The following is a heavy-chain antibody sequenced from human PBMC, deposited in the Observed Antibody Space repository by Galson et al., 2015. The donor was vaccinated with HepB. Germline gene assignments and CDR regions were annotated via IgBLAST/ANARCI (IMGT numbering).Heavy chain of an antibody. D-gene: IGHD2-15*01. CDR3: ARDTVVVVVAALVFDI. Sequence: SLRLSCAASGFTFSTYSMNWVRQAPGKGLEWVSSISSSSSYIYYADSVKGRFTISRDNAKNSLYLQMNSLRAEDTAVYYCARDTVVVVVAALVFDIWGQGTNVTVSS. V-gene: IGHV3-21*01. CDR2: ISSSSSYI. J-gene: IGHJ3*02. CDR1: GFTFSTYS.